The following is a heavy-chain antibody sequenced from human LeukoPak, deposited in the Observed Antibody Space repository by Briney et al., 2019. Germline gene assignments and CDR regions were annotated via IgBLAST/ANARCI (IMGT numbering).Heavy chain of an antibody. D-gene: IGHD3-16*02. V-gene: IGHV1-18*01. CDR2: ISAYNGNT. CDR1: GYTFTSYG. J-gene: IGHJ6*03. Sequence: ASVTVSCKASGYTFTSYGISWVRQAPGQGLEWMGWISAYNGNTNYAQKLQGRVTMTTDTSTSTAYMELRSLRSDDTAVYYCARWRRGSYRFSYYYYMDVWGKGTTVTISS. CDR3: ARWRRGSYRFSYYYYMDV.